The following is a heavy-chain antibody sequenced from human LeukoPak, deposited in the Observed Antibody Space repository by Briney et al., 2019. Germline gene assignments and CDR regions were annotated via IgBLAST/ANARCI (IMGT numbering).Heavy chain of an antibody. D-gene: IGHD1-26*01. CDR1: SAAISRSY. V-gene: IGHV4-59*08. CDR3: ARWGGSYYYFDY. J-gene: IGHJ4*02. Sequence: PSETLSLTCTVPSAAISRSYWIWIRQTPGEGLEWIGYISYSGVSTYNPSLGSRVTISRDTSKNEVSLNLSSVTAADTAVYYCARWGGSYYYFDYWGQGTLVTVSS. CDR2: ISYSGVS.